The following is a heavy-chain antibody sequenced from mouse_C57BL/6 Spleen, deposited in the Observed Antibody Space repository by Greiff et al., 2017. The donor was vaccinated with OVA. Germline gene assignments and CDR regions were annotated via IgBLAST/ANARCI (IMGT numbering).Heavy chain of an antibody. CDR2: INPNNGGT. CDR3: AREGQAWFAY. D-gene: IGHD3-3*01. CDR1: GYTFTDYN. J-gene: IGHJ3*01. V-gene: IGHV1-18*01. Sequence: EVQLQQSGPELVKPGASVKIPCKASGYTFTDYNMDWVKQSHGKSLEWIGDINPNNGGTINNQKFKGKATLTVDKSSSTAYMELRSLTSEDTAVYYCAREGQAWFAYWGQGTLVTVSA.